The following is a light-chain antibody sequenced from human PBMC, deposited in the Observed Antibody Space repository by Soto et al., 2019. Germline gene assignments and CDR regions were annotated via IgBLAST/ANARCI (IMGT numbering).Light chain of an antibody. CDR2: AGS. V-gene: IGKV1-5*03. Sequence: DIQMTQSPSALSASVGDRVTITCRASESVSNWLAWYRQKPGEAPKLLIYAGSTLERGVPSRFSGSGSGTEFTLAISILQPDEFAPFDGQQYEPYSRAFVQGTKV. CDR1: ESVSNW. J-gene: IGKJ1*01. CDR3: QQYEPYSRA.